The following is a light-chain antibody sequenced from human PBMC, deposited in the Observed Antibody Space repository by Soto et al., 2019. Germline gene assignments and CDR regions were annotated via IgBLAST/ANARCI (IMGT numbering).Light chain of an antibody. J-gene: IGKJ1*01. CDR1: QSLVHSDENTH. Sequence: DIVMTQTPLSSPVTLGQPASISCRSSQSLVHSDENTHLSWLQQRPGQSPRPLIYKISDRFSGVPDRFSGSGAGTDFTLTISRVEPEDVGVYYCLHGTQPPWTFGQGTKVDIK. CDR2: KIS. CDR3: LHGTQPPWT. V-gene: IGKV2-24*01.